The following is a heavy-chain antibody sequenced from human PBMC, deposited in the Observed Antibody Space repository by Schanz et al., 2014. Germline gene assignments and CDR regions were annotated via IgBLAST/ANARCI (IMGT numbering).Heavy chain of an antibody. CDR3: ARGIFEAPRDALDI. CDR1: GYTFTSYD. Sequence: QVQLVESGSELKKPGASVKVSCKASGYTFTSYDINWVRQATGQGLEWMGWMNPNSGDTGFIQKFQGRISMTRSTSISTAYMELSGLRSEDTAVYYCARGIFEAPRDALDIWGQGTMITVSS. J-gene: IGHJ3*02. V-gene: IGHV1-8*01. CDR2: MNPNSGDT. D-gene: IGHD3-9*01.